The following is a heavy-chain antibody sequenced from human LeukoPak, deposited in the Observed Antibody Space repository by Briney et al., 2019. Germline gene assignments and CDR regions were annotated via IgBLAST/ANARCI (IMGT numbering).Heavy chain of an antibody. J-gene: IGHJ4*02. V-gene: IGHV4-59*01. Sequence: SETLSLTCTVSGGSISSYYWSWIPQPPGKGLEWIGYIYYSGSTNYNPSLKSRVTISVDTSKNQFSLKLSSVTAADTAVYYCASSGYGWYYFDYWGQGTLVTVSS. CDR1: GGSISSYY. CDR2: IYYSGST. CDR3: ASSGYGWYYFDY. D-gene: IGHD5-12*01.